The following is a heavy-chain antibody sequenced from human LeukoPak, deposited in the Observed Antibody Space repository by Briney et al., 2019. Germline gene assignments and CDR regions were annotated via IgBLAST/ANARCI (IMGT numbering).Heavy chain of an antibody. CDR2: FYYTGST. CDR3: ARVLPNYYDSSGYYYISYYFDY. J-gene: IGHJ4*02. Sequence: PQTLSLTCTVSSGSISSYYWSWIRQPPGKGLEWIGFFYYTGSTNYNPSLKSRVTISVDTSTSQFSLKLSSVTAADTAVYYCARVLPNYYDSSGYYYISYYFDYWGEGTLGTV. CDR1: SGSISSYY. D-gene: IGHD3-22*01. V-gene: IGHV4-59*01.